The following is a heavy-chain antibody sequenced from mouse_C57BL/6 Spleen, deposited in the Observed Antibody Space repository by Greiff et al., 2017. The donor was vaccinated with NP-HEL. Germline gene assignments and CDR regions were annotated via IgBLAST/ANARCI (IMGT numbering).Heavy chain of an antibody. D-gene: IGHD1-1*01. CDR1: GYTFTSYW. J-gene: IGHJ1*03. V-gene: IGHV1-69*01. CDR2: IDPSDSYT. Sequence: QVQLQQPGAELVMPGASVKLSCKASGYTFTSYWMHWVKQRPGQGLEWIGEIDPSDSYTNYNQKFKGKSTLTVDKSSSTAYMQLSSLTSEDTAVYYCANGSSPWYFDVWGTGTTVTVSS. CDR3: ANGSSPWYFDV.